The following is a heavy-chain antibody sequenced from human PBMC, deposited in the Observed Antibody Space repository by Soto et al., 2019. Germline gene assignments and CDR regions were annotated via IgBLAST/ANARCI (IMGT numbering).Heavy chain of an antibody. CDR2: IYSDGRT. V-gene: IGHV3-53*02. D-gene: IGHD6-19*01. J-gene: IGHJ4*02. CDR1: GFIVSSSY. Sequence: DVQLVETGGGLIQPGGSLRLSCAASGFIVSSSYMSWVRQAPGKGLEWVSVIYSDGRTYYADSVKGRFTISRDNSKNTLYLQMNSLSAEDTAVYYCVRCRGWYGQCYFDCWGQGTLVTVSS. CDR3: VRCRGWYGQCYFDC.